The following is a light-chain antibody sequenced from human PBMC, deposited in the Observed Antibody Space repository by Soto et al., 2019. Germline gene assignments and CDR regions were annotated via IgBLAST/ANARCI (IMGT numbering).Light chain of an antibody. CDR1: SSDVGGYNF. Sequence: QSALTKPPSSSGSPGQSVTISCTGTSSDVGGYNFVSWYQQHPGKAPKLMIYEVSERPSGVPDRFSGPKSGNTASLTVSGLQAEDEADYYCSSYAGSNIVVFGGGTKVTVL. CDR2: EVS. V-gene: IGLV2-8*01. J-gene: IGLJ2*01. CDR3: SSYAGSNIVV.